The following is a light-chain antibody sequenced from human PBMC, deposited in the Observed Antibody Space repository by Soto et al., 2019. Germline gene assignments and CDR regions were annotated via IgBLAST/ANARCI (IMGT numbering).Light chain of an antibody. J-gene: IGLJ1*01. CDR3: SSYTSSSTLDV. CDR2: DVS. CDR1: SGDVGGYNY. Sequence: QSALTQPASVSGSPGQSITISCTGTSGDVGGYNYVSWYQQHPGKAPILMIYDVSNRPSGVSNRFSGSKSGNTASLTISGLQAEDEADYYCSSYTSSSTLDVFGTGTKLTVL. V-gene: IGLV2-14*01.